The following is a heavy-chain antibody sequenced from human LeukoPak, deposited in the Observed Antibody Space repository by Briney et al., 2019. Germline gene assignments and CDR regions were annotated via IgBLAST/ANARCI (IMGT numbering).Heavy chain of an antibody. CDR3: AKAPVRYYYYYGMDV. Sequence: GGSLRFSCAASGLTFSSYAMSWVRQAPGKGLEWVSAISGSGGSTYYADSVKGRFTISRDNSKNTLYLQMNSLRAEDTAVYYCAKAPVRYYYYYGMDVWGQGTTVTVSS. V-gene: IGHV3-23*01. J-gene: IGHJ6*02. CDR1: GLTFSSYA. CDR2: ISGSGGST. D-gene: IGHD3-3*01.